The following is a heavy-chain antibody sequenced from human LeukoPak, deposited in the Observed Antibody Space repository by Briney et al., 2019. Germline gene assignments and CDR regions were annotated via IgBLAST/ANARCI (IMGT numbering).Heavy chain of an antibody. V-gene: IGHV1-18*01. CDR3: ARDWGPAGYNWSDP. D-gene: IGHD3-16*01. J-gene: IGHJ5*02. Sequence: GASVKVSCKASGYTFTSYGISWVRQAPGQGLEWMGWISAYNGNTNYAQKLQGRVTMTTDTSTSTAYMELRSLRSDDTAVCYCARDWGPAGYNWSDPWGQGTLVTVSS. CDR2: ISAYNGNT. CDR1: GYTFTSYG.